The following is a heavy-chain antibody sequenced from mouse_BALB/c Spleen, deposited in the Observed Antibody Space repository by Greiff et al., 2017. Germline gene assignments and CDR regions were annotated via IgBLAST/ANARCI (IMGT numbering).Heavy chain of an antibody. CDR1: GFTFSSYA. V-gene: IGHV5-9-3*01. CDR2: ISSGGSYT. J-gene: IGHJ4*01. D-gene: IGHD2-14*01. CDR3: ARQYRYDENYAMDY. Sequence: DVKLVESGGGLVKPGGSLKLSCAASGFTFSSYAMSWVRQTPEKRLEWVATISSGGSYTYYPDSVKGRFTISRDNAKNTLYLQMSSLRSEDTAMYYCARQYRYDENYAMDYWGQGTSVTVSS.